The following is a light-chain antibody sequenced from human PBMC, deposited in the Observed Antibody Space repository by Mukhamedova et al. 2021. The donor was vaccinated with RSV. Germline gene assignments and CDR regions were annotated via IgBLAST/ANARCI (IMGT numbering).Light chain of an antibody. CDR2: DAS. Sequence: WDQQKPGQPPRLLIYDASKRATGIPARISGSGSGTDFTLTISSLEPEDFAVYYCQHSSSFGQGTRLEIK. J-gene: IGKJ5*01. CDR3: QHSSS. V-gene: IGKV3-11*01.